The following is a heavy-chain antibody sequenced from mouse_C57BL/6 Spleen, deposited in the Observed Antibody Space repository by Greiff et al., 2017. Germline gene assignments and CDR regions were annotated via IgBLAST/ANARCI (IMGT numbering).Heavy chain of an antibody. CDR2: ISDGGSYT. D-gene: IGHD2-2*01. Sequence: DVKLVESGGGLVKPGGSLKLSCAASGFTFSSYAMSWVRQTPEKRLEWVATISDGGSYTYYPDNVKGRFTLSRDNAKNNLYLQMSHLKSEDTAMYYCEREGGYGCFAYWGQGTLVTVSA. V-gene: IGHV5-4*01. J-gene: IGHJ3*01. CDR3: EREGGYGCFAY. CDR1: GFTFSSYA.